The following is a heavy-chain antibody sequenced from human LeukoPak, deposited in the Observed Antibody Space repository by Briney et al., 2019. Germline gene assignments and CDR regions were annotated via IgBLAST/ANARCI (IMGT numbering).Heavy chain of an antibody. Sequence: SETLSLTCTVSGGSISSYYWSWIRQPAGKGLEWIGRIYTSGSTNYNPSLKSRVTMSVDTSKNQFSLKLSSVTAADTAVYYCAREKYSSGWYAPDALDIWGQGTMVTVSS. CDR2: IYTSGST. V-gene: IGHV4-4*07. D-gene: IGHD6-19*01. CDR3: AREKYSSGWYAPDALDI. J-gene: IGHJ3*02. CDR1: GGSISSYY.